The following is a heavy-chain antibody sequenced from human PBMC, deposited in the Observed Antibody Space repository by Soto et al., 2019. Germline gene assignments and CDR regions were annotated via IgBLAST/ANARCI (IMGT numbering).Heavy chain of an antibody. Sequence: SETLSLTCTVSGGSISSGGYYWSWIRQHPGKGLEWIGYIYYSGSTYYSPSLKSRVTISVDTSKNQFSLKLSSVTAADTAVYYCARGGYCSGGSCYSDNWFDPWGQGTLVTVSS. CDR3: ARGGYCSGGSCYSDNWFDP. V-gene: IGHV4-31*03. J-gene: IGHJ5*02. CDR2: IYYSGST. D-gene: IGHD2-15*01. CDR1: GGSISSGGYY.